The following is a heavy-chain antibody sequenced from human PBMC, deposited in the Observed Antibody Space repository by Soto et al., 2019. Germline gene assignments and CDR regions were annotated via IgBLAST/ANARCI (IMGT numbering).Heavy chain of an antibody. D-gene: IGHD3-10*01. V-gene: IGHV4-31*03. CDR3: ARGVTMVRGVIHTPYFDY. CDR1: GGSISSGGYY. CDR2: IYYSGST. J-gene: IGHJ4*02. Sequence: QVQLQESGPGLVKPSQTLSLTCTVSGGSISSGGYYWSWIRQHPGKGLEWIGDIYYSGSTYYNPSLQSRVTISVDTSKNQFSLKLSSVTAADTAVYYCARGVTMVRGVIHTPYFDYWGQGTLVTVSS.